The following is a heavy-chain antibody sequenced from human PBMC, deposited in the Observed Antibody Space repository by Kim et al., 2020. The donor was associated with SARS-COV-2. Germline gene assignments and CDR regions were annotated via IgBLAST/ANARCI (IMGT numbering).Heavy chain of an antibody. J-gene: IGHJ6*02. D-gene: IGHD3-22*01. V-gene: IGHV3-53*01. CDR1: GFTVSSNY. Sequence: GGSLRLSCAASGFTVSSNYMSWVRQAPGKGLEWVSVIYSGGSTYYADSVKGRFTISRDNSKNTLYLQMNSLRAEDTAVYYCARDWDYYDSSGYYGMDVWGQGTMVTVSS. CDR3: ARDWDYYDSSGYYGMDV. CDR2: IYSGGST.